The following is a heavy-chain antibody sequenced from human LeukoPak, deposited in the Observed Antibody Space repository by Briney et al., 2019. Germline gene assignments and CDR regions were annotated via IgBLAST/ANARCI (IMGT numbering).Heavy chain of an antibody. D-gene: IGHD3-10*02. CDR1: GFTFSGYW. CDR3: VRGAGGPRNYVLDY. J-gene: IGHJ4*02. CDR2: LNSDGTTV. Sequence: GGSLRLSCVATGFTFSGYWMHWVRQAPGMGLVWVSRLNSDGTTVNYADSVKGRFTISRDNAKNTVYLQMSGLRDDDTALYFCVRGAGGPRNYVLDYWGQGALVSVSS. V-gene: IGHV3-74*01.